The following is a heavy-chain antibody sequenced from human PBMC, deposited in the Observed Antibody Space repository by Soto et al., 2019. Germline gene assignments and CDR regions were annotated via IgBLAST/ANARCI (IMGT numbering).Heavy chain of an antibody. V-gene: IGHV4-31*03. J-gene: IGHJ4*02. D-gene: IGHD2-15*01. CDR3: ASSSGARYYDY. Sequence: QVQLQESGPGLVKPSQTLSLTCTVSGGSISSGGYYWSWIRQHPGKGLEWIGYIYYSGSNYYNPCLQSRVTISVDTSKNLFSLKLSSVTAADTAVYYCASSSGARYYDYWGQGTLVTVSS. CDR1: GGSISSGGYY. CDR2: IYYSGSN.